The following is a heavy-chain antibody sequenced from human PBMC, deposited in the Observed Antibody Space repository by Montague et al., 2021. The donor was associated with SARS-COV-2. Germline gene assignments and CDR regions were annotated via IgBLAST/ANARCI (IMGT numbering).Heavy chain of an antibody. J-gene: IGHJ4*02. CDR3: AKDATIFWFERGRGTFDF. V-gene: IGHV3-30*18. D-gene: IGHD1-26*01. CDR1: GFTFNNFA. CDR2: ISYDGSIQ. Sequence: SLRLSCAASGFTFNNFAMHWVRQAPGQGLEWVAVISYDGSIQYYADSVKGRFTIARDWSKSTLFLQLSSLSPEDTAVYYCAKDATIFWFERGRGTFDFWGQGTLVAVSS.